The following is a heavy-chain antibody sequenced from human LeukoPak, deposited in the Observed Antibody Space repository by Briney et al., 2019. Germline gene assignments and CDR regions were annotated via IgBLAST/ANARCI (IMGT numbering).Heavy chain of an antibody. CDR2: ISGSGGST. CDR3: VVVTAISLPNFDY. V-gene: IGHV3-23*01. D-gene: IGHD2-21*02. J-gene: IGHJ4*02. CDR1: GFTFSSYA. Sequence: GGSLRLSCAASGFTFSSYAMSWVRQAPGKGLEWVSAISGSGGSTYYADSVKGRFTISRDNSKNTLYLQMNSLRAEDTAVYYCVVVTAISLPNFDYWGQRTLVTVSS.